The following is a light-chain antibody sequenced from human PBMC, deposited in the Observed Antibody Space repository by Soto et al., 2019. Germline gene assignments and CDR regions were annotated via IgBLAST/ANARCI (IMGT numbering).Light chain of an antibody. J-gene: IGKJ1*01. CDR1: QSISSY. Sequence: DIQMTQSPSSLSASVGYRVTITFRASQSISSYLNWYQQKPGKAPKLLIYKASTLKSGVPSRFSGSGSGTEFTLTISSLQPDDFATYYCQHYNSYSEAFGQGTKVDIK. V-gene: IGKV1-5*03. CDR3: QHYNSYSEA. CDR2: KAS.